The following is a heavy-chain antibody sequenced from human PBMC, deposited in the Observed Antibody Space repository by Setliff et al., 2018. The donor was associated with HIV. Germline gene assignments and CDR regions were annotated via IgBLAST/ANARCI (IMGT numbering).Heavy chain of an antibody. CDR2: IHYNDGKT. CDR3: ATVDGTRYLDY. Sequence: SETLSLTCTVSGGSISNSRYYWSWIRQPPGKGLEFIGSIHYNDGKTYYNAALRSRVTISADTSKNQFSLRLRSVTAADTAVYYCATVDGTRYLDYWGQGKLVTVSS. J-gene: IGHJ4*02. V-gene: IGHV4-39*07. CDR1: GGSISNSRYY. D-gene: IGHD1-1*01.